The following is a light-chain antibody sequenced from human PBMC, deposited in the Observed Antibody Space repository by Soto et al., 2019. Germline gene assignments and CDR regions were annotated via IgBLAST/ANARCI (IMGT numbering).Light chain of an antibody. CDR3: LQDYNYPLT. CDR2: AAY. V-gene: IGKV1-6*01. Sequence: AIQMTQFPSSLSASVGDRVTITCRTSQDIRSDLGWYQQRPGKAPKLLIYAAYSLQSGVPSRFSGSGSGTDFTLTISSQQPDDFATYYCLQDYNYPLTFGGGTKVEIK. CDR1: QDIRSD. J-gene: IGKJ4*01.